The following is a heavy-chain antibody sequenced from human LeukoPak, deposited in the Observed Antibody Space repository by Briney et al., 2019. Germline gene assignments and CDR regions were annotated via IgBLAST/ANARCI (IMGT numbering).Heavy chain of an antibody. Sequence: SEALSLTCTVSGGSISGYYWSWVRQPPGKGLEWIGYIYSSGITNYNPSLTSRVTISVDTSTNQFSLKLTSVTAADSAAYYCARHLKMTITRIAAFDVWGQGTMVSVSS. CDR1: GGSISGYY. V-gene: IGHV4-59*08. J-gene: IGHJ3*01. CDR3: ARHLKMTITRIAAFDV. D-gene: IGHD1-20*01. CDR2: IYSSGIT.